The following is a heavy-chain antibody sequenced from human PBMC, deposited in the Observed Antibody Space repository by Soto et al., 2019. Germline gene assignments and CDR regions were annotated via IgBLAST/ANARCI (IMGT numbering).Heavy chain of an antibody. CDR2: IYPGDSTT. V-gene: IGHV5-51*01. D-gene: IGHD3-3*01. CDR3: ARDSEVSKIFGVVTTYYYGMDV. Sequence: GESLKISCKASGYSFTTYWLGWVRPIPGKGLGWVGIIYPGDSTTRYSTSFQGQVSISADKSISTAYLQWSSLKASDTAMYYCARDSEVSKIFGVVTTYYYGMDVWGQGTTVTVSS. J-gene: IGHJ6*02. CDR1: GYSFTTYW.